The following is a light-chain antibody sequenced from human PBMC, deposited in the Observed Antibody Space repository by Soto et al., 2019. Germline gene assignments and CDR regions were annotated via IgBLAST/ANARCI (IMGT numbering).Light chain of an antibody. V-gene: IGLV2-14*01. J-gene: IGLJ2*01. CDR3: SSYTTSSYVV. CDR2: EVS. Sequence: QSVLTQPAAVSGSPGQSITISCTGTSSDIGGHNFVYWYQHHPGKAPKLLIYEVSYRASGVSNRFTGSKSANTASLTISGLQADDEADYSCSSYTTSSYVVFGGGTKLTVL. CDR1: SSDIGGHNF.